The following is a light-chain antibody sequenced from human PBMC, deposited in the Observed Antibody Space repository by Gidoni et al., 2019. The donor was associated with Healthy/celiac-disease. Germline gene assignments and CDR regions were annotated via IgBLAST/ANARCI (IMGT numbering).Light chain of an antibody. V-gene: IGLV2-14*01. J-gene: IGLJ1*01. CDR1: SSDVGGYNY. CDR3: SSYTSSSSYV. CDR2: EVS. Sequence: QSALTQPASVSGSHGQSITISCTGTSSDVGGYNYVSWYQQHPTNAPKLIIYEVSNRPSGVSNRFSGSKSGNTASLTISGLQAEDEADYYCSSYTSSSSYVFGTGTKVTVL.